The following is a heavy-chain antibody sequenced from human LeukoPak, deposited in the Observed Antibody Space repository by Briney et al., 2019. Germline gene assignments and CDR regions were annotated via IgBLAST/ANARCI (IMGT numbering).Heavy chain of an antibody. CDR2: IKQDGSDK. CDR3: ARDKTVGGTKFDY. D-gene: IGHD1-26*01. J-gene: IGHJ4*02. CDR1: GFTFSSYR. V-gene: IGHV3-7*01. Sequence: GGSLRLSCAASGFTFSSYRMSWVRQAPGKGLEWVANIKQDGSDKYYVDSVKGRFTISRDNAKNSLYLQMNSLRAEDTAVYYCARDKTVGGTKFDYWGQGTLVTVSS.